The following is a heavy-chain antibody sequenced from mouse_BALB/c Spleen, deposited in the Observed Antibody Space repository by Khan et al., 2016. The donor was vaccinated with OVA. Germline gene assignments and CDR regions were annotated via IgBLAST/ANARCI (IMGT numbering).Heavy chain of an antibody. J-gene: IGHJ3*01. Sequence: VQLQQSGPELMKPGASVNISCKASGYSFTSYSIHWVKQSHGKSLEWIGYIDPFNGGTDYNQKFKGKATLTVDKSSNTAYMHLSSLTSEDSAVYYWAGRTFDYGGQGTLVTVSA. CDR1: GYSFTSYS. CDR3: AGRTFDY. V-gene: IGHV1S135*01. CDR2: IDPFNGGT.